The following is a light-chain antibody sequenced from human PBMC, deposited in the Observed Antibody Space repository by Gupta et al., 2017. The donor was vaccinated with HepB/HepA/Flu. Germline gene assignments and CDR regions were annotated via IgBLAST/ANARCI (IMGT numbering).Light chain of an antibody. J-gene: IGKJ5*01. CDR2: ATS. Sequence: EIVMTQSPATLSVSPGERATLSCRASQSVSSNSAWYQQKPGQAPRLLIYATSTRATGIPARFSGSGSGTEFTLTISSLQSEDFAVYFCQQYHNCPLLFGQGTQLEIK. V-gene: IGKV3-15*01. CDR1: QSVSSN. CDR3: QQYHNCPLL.